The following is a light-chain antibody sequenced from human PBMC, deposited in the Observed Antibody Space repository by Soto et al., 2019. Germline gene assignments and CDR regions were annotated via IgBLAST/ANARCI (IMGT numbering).Light chain of an antibody. CDR1: QSIGSY. CDR3: QQRSNWPFT. CDR2: DAS. V-gene: IGKV3-11*02. J-gene: IGKJ4*01. Sequence: EIVLTQSPATLSLSPGERATLSCRASQSIGSYLAWYQQKPGQAPRLLIYDASNRATGIPARFSGSGSGRDFTLTINSLEPEDFAVYYCQQRSNWPFTFGGGTKVEIK.